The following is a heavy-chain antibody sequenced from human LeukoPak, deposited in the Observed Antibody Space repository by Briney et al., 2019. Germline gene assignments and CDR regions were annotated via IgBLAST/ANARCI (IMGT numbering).Heavy chain of an antibody. V-gene: IGHV3-23*01. Sequence: GGSLRLSCAASGFTFSSYAMSWVRQAPGKGLEWVSAISGSGGSTYYADSVKGRFTISRDNSKNTLYLQMNSLRAEDTAVYYCAKGPDSSGYWKYFQHWGQGTLVTVSS. CDR3: AKGPDSSGYWKYFQH. CDR2: ISGSGGST. D-gene: IGHD3-22*01. CDR1: GFTFSSYA. J-gene: IGHJ1*01.